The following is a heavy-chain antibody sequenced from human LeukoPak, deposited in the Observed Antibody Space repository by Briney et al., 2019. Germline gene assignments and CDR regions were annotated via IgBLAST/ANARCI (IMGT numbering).Heavy chain of an antibody. Sequence: GGSLRLSCAASGFTFSTYAMTWVRQAPGKGPEWVSAISGSGGSTYYADSVKGRFTISRDNSKTTLWLQMNSLRAEDTAVYYCAKATYYDIWAHDYWGQGTLVTVSS. CDR1: GFTFSTYA. J-gene: IGHJ4*02. V-gene: IGHV3-23*01. CDR3: AKATYYDIWAHDY. CDR2: ISGSGGST. D-gene: IGHD3-9*01.